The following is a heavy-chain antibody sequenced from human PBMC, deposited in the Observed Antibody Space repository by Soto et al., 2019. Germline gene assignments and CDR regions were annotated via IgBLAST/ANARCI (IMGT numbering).Heavy chain of an antibody. V-gene: IGHV4-39*01. CDR1: GGSISGSSHF. CDR2: IYYSGTT. Sequence: QLQLQESGPGLLKPSETLSLTCTVSGGSISGSSHFWGWIRQPPGXGLEWIGSIYYSGTTYYNPSLESRVTISVDTSKNQFSLKMSSVTAAXTAVYXCARHPPNRFEPRXGYYGMDVWGQGTTVTVSS. D-gene: IGHD3-10*01. CDR3: ARHPPNRFEPRXGYYGMDV. J-gene: IGHJ6*02.